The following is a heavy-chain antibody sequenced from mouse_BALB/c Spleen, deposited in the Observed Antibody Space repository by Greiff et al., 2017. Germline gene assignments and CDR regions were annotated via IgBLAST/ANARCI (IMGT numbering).Heavy chain of an antibody. CDR3: ARTPIYYDYDGGFAY. V-gene: IGHV5-17*02. D-gene: IGHD2-4*01. J-gene: IGHJ3*01. CDR1: GFTFSSFG. CDR2: ISSGSSTI. Sequence: DVMLVESGGGLVQPGGSRKLSCAASGFTFSSFGMHWVRQAPEKGLEWVAYISSGSSTIYYADTVKGRFTISRDNPKNTLFLQMTSLRSEDTAMYYCARTPIYYDYDGGFAYWGQGTLVTVSA.